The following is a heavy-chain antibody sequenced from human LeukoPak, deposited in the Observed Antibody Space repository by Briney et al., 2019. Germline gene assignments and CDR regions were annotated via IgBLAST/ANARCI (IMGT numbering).Heavy chain of an antibody. V-gene: IGHV1-46*01. CDR2: INPSGGST. Sequence: ASVKVSCKASGYTFTSYYMHWVRQAPGQGLEWMGIINPSGGSTSYAQKFQGRVTMTRDMSTSTVYMELSSLRSEDTAVYYCARAGYCSSTSCYKGLKRGRDYWGQGTLVTVSS. CDR3: ARAGYCSSTSCYKGLKRGRDY. J-gene: IGHJ4*02. CDR1: GYTFTSYY. D-gene: IGHD2-2*02.